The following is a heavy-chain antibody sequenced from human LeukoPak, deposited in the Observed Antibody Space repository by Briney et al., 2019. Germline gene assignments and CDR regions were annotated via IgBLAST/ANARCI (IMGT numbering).Heavy chain of an antibody. CDR3: ARLYCRVGPFDY. CDR2: ISYDGSKK. D-gene: IGHD1-26*01. V-gene: IGHV3-30*03. CDR1: GFTFSSYG. J-gene: IGHJ4*02. Sequence: PGGSLRLSCAAPGFTFSSYGMHWVRQAPAKGLGRLSFISYDGSKKYYADSVKGRYTVYRDSANNSLYLQINILRDEHPALYYCARLYCRVGPFDYWGQGTLVTVSS.